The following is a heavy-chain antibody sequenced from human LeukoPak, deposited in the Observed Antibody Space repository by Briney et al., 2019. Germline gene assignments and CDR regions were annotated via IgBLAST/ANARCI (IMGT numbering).Heavy chain of an antibody. CDR1: GGSISSGSYY. D-gene: IGHD2-8*01. CDR2: IYHSGST. CDR3: ARVVVLMVYARGAFDY. V-gene: IGHV4-39*07. Sequence: PSQTLSLTCTVSGGSISSGSYYWGWIRQPPGKGLEWIGSIYHSGSTYYNPSLKSRVTISVDTSKNQFSLKLSSVTAADTAVYYCARVVVLMVYARGAFDYWGQGTLVTVSS. J-gene: IGHJ4*02.